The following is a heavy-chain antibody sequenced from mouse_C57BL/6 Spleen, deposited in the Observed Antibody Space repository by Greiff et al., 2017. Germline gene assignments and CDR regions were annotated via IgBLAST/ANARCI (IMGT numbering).Heavy chain of an antibody. V-gene: IGHV1-55*01. CDR1: GYTFTSYW. CDR2: IYPGSGST. J-gene: IGHJ2*01. CDR3: ARRGGYSYYFDY. Sequence: VQLQQPGAELVKPGASGKMSCKASGYTFTSYWITWVKQRPGQGLEWIGDIYPGSGSTNYNEKFKSKATLTVDTSSSTAYMQLSSLTSEDSAVYYCARRGGYSYYFDYWGQGTTLTVSS.